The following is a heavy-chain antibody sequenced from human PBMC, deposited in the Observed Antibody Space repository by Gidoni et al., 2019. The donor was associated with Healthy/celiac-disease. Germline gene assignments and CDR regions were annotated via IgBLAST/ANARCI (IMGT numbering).Heavy chain of an antibody. V-gene: IGHV3-13*01. Sequence: EVQLVESGGGLVQPGGSLRLSCAASAFTSSSYEIHGLRQTTGKGLEWVSTIGTAGDTYYPGSVKGRFTISRENAKNSLYLQMNSLRAGDTAVYYCARSLPQLRLYGMDVWGQGTTVTVSS. CDR2: IGTAGDT. CDR3: ARSLPQLRLYGMDV. J-gene: IGHJ6*02. D-gene: IGHD5-18*01. CDR1: AFTSSSYE.